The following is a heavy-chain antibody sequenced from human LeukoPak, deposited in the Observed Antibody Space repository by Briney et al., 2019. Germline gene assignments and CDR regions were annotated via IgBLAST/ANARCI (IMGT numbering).Heavy chain of an antibody. CDR1: GFTLSRNS. D-gene: IGHD3-22*01. CDR2: ISGSGGST. J-gene: IGHJ4*02. V-gene: IGHV3-23*01. CDR3: AKDGGKTMIVVSFDY. Sequence: GGSLRLSCAASGFTLSRNSMNWVRQAPGKGLEWVSAISGSGGSTYYADSVKGRFTISRDNSKNTLYLQMNSLRAEDTAVYYCAKDGGKTMIVVSFDYWGQGTLVTVSS.